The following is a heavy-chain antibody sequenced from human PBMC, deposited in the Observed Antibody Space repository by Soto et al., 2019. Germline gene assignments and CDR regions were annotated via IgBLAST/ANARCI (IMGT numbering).Heavy chain of an antibody. D-gene: IGHD1-26*01. Sequence: SVKVSCKASGYTFTGHYIHWVRQAPEQGPEWMGEIGPESGATRYAQRFQGRVTMTRDMSITTVYMELNNLSPDDTAVYYCGRGRSGQIVVFYWGQGTPVIVSS. CDR1: GYTFTGHY. J-gene: IGHJ4*02. CDR3: GRGRSGQIVVFY. V-gene: IGHV1-2*02. CDR2: IGPESGAT.